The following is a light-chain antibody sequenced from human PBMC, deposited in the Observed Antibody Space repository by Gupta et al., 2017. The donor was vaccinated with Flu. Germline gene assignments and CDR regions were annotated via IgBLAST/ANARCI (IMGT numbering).Light chain of an antibody. J-gene: IGKJ1*01. V-gene: IGKV3-15*01. CDR1: QSVNSH. Sequence: ILVTQSPATLSVSPGERVTLSCRAGQSVNSHLAWYQQIPGQVPRLLIYGASTRATGLPARFSGSGSGTDFTLTISNLQSEDFAVYYCQQEHRWPQTFGQGTKVEV. CDR2: GAS. CDR3: QQEHRWPQT.